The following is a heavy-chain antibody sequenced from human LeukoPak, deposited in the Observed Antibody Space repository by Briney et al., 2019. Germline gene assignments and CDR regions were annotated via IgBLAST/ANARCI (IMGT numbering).Heavy chain of an antibody. CDR2: IYYRGST. J-gene: IGHJ4*02. CDR1: GASISSYY. Sequence: PSETLSLTCTVSGASISSYYWSWIRQPPGKGLEWIGYIYYRGSTNYNPALKSRVTISVDTSKNQFSLRLSSVTAADTAVYYCASGPYPAAGTDHQFDYWGKGTLVTVSS. D-gene: IGHD6-13*01. CDR3: ASGPYPAAGTDHQFDY. V-gene: IGHV4-59*01.